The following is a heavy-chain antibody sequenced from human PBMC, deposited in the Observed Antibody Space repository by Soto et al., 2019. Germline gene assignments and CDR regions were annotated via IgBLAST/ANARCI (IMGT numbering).Heavy chain of an antibody. CDR2: IYPGDSDT. J-gene: IGHJ3*02. CDR3: ARHLLYNWNDLWAFDI. D-gene: IGHD1-1*01. V-gene: IGHV5-51*01. Sequence: GESLKISCKGSGYSFTSYWIGWVGELPGKSLEWMRIIYPGDSDTRYIPSFQGQVTISADKSISTAYLQWSSLKASDTAMYYCARHLLYNWNDLWAFDIWGQGTMVTVSS. CDR1: GYSFTSYW.